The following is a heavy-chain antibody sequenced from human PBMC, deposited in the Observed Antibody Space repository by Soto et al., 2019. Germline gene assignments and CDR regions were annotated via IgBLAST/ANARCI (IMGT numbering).Heavy chain of an antibody. Sequence: QVQLVQSGAEVKKPGASVKVSCKASGYTFTDYYMHWVRQAPGQGLEWMGWINPNTGGKNYAQKFQGRVPMTSDTSITTVYMELTRLTSDDTAVYYCARAPSRYITSSKWFDTWGQGALVTVSS. J-gene: IGHJ5*02. CDR3: ARAPSRYITSSKWFDT. CDR1: GYTFTDYY. V-gene: IGHV1-2*02. D-gene: IGHD6-6*01. CDR2: INPNTGGK.